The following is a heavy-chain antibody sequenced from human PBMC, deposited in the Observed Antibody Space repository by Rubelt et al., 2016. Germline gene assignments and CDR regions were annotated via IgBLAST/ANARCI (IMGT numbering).Heavy chain of an antibody. V-gene: IGHV3-23*01. CDR3: ARDFCSTTSCRYDC. Sequence: EVQLLESGGGLVQPGGSLRLSCAASGFTFSSYAMSWVRQAPGKGLEWVSTISGSGGTTHYADSVKGRFTISRDNAMHSLSLQMNSLTAEDTAIYYWARDFCSTTSCRYDCWGQGTLGTVSS. CDR1: GFTFSSYA. D-gene: IGHD2-2*01. J-gene: IGHJ4*02. CDR2: ISGSGGTT.